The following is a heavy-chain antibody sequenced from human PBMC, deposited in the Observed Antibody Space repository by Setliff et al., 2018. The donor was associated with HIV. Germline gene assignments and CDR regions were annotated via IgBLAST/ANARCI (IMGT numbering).Heavy chain of an antibody. Sequence: GASVKVSCKASGYTFTDYYIHWVRQAPGQGLEWMGRINPDSGGTNYAQKFQGRVTMTRDTSITAAYMDLSSLRFEDTAVYYCARAQSWSGGPYYFDNWGQGTLVTVSS. CDR2: INPDSGGT. CDR1: GYTFTDYY. J-gene: IGHJ4*02. D-gene: IGHD3-3*01. V-gene: IGHV1-2*06. CDR3: ARAQSWSGGPYYFDN.